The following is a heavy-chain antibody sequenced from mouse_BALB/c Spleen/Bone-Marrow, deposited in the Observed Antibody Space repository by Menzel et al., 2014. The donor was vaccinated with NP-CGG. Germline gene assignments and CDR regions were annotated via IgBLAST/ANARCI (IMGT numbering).Heavy chain of an antibody. Sequence: DVKLVESGGGLVQPGGSLKLSCAASRFTFSSYGMSWVRQTPDKRLELVATVNSNGGSTYYPDSVKGRFTISRDNAKKPLYLQMRNLKSADTGMYYCARDRYYGYAMDYWGQGTSVTVSS. CDR1: RFTFSSYG. CDR3: ARDRYYGYAMDY. CDR2: VNSNGGST. D-gene: IGHD1-1*01. V-gene: IGHV5-6-3*01. J-gene: IGHJ4*01.